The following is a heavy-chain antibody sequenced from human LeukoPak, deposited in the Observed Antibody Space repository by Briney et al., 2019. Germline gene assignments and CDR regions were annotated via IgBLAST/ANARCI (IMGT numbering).Heavy chain of an antibody. CDR3: ARGGSHDFWSGYYHHYFDY. CDR1: GYTFTSYD. D-gene: IGHD3-3*01. V-gene: IGHV1-8*01. Sequence: ASVKVSCKASGYTFTSYDINWVRQATAQGLEWMGWMNANSGNTGYAQKFQGRVTMIRNTSISTAYMELSSLRSEDTAVYYCARGGSHDFWSGYYHHYFDYWGQGTLVTVSS. CDR2: MNANSGNT. J-gene: IGHJ4*02.